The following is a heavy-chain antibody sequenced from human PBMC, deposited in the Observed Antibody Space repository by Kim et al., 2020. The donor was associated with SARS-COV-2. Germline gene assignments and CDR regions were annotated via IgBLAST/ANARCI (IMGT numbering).Heavy chain of an antibody. J-gene: IGHJ6*02. V-gene: IGHV3-74*01. CDR2: STT. CDR3: ARDYRGMDV. Sequence: STTGYADSVKGQFTISRDNAKNTLYLQMNSLRAEDTAVYYCARDYRGMDVWGQGTTVTVSS. D-gene: IGHD3-16*02.